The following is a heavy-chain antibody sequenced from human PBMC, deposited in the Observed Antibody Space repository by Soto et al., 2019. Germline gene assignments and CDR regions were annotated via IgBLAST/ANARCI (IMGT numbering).Heavy chain of an antibody. CDR2: INHSGST. V-gene: IGHV4-34*01. J-gene: IGHJ4*02. Sequence: SETLSLTCAVYGGSFSGYYWSWIRQPPGKGLEWIGEINHSGSTNYNPSLKSRVTISVDTSKNQFSLKLSSVTAADTAVYYCARDLAAAAIGGWGQGTLVTVSS. D-gene: IGHD6-13*01. CDR3: ARDLAAAAIGG. CDR1: GGSFSGYY.